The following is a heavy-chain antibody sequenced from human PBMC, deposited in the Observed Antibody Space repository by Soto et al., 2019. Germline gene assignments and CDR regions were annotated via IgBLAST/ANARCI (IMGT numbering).Heavy chain of an antibody. V-gene: IGHV4-30-2*01. CDR2: IYHSGST. Sequence: SETLSLTCAVSGGSISSGGYSWSWIRQPPGKGLEWIGYIYHSGSTYYNPSLKSRVTISVDRSKNQFSLKLSSVTAADTAVYYCAGLASGSSGYYHAFDIWGQGTMVTVSS. CDR1: GGSISSGGYS. CDR3: AGLASGSSGYYHAFDI. J-gene: IGHJ3*02. D-gene: IGHD3-22*01.